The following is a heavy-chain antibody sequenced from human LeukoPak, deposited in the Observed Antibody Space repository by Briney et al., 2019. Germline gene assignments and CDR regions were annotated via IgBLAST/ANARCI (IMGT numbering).Heavy chain of an antibody. CDR1: GFTLSSYG. CDR3: ARADGYSSGWYLTGIVY. D-gene: IGHD6-19*01. V-gene: IGHV3-33*01. J-gene: IGHJ4*02. Sequence: GGSLRLSCAASGFTLSSYGMHWVRQAPGKGLEWVAVIWYDGSNKYYADSVKGRFTISRDNSKNTLYLQMNSLRAEDTAVYYCARADGYSSGWYLTGIVYWGQGTLVTVSS. CDR2: IWYDGSNK.